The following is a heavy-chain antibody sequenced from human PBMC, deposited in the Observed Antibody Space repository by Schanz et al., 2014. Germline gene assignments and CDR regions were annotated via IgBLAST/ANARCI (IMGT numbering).Heavy chain of an antibody. D-gene: IGHD3-3*01. Sequence: QLQLVQSGAEVKKPGSSVKVSCKLSGGTFSSFGINWVRQAPGQGPEFMGWNSTFRNEDTDSAQRFQGRLTMTTDTSTSTAYMELRSLRSDDTAVYYCARGFDFWDRWGQGTLVIVSS. CDR1: GGTFSSFG. J-gene: IGHJ4*02. CDR3: ARGFDFWDR. V-gene: IGHV1-18*01. CDR2: NSTFRNEDT.